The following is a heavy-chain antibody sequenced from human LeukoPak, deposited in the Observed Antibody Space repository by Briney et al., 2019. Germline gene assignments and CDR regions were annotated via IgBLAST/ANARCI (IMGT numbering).Heavy chain of an antibody. J-gene: IGHJ4*02. D-gene: IGHD1-26*01. CDR3: ARVVGSYYFDY. CDR1: GYSISSGYY. Sequence: SETLSLTCTVSGYSISSGYYWGWIRQPPGKGLEWIGSIYHSGGTYYNPSLKSRVTISVDTSKNQFSLKLSSVTAADTAVYYCARVVGSYYFDYWGQGTLVTVSS. V-gene: IGHV4-38-2*02. CDR2: IYHSGGT.